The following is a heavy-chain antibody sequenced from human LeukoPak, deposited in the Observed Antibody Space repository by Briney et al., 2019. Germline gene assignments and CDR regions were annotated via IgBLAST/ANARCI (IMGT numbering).Heavy chain of an antibody. D-gene: IGHD3-22*01. V-gene: IGHV3-21*01. CDR1: GFTFSSYS. J-gene: IGHJ4*02. CDR3: ASGENYYDSSGYYNYYFDY. Sequence: KPGGSLRLSCAASGFTFSSYSMNWVRQAPGKGLEWVSSIKGRFTISRDNPKNSLYLQMNSLRAEYTAVYYCASGENYYDSSGYYNYYFDYWGQGTLVTVSS. CDR2: I.